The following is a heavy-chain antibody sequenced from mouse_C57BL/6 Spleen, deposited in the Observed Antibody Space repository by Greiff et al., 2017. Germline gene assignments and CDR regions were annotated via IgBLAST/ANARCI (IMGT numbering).Heavy chain of an antibody. V-gene: IGHV1-50*01. CDR3: ARSHYYGSSYEGYFDG. Sequence: QVQLQQPGAELVKPGASVKLSCKASGFTFTSYWMQWVNQRPGQGLEWIGEIDPSDSYTNYNQKFKGKATLTVDTSSSTAYMQLSSLTSEDAAVYYCARSHYYGSSYEGYFDGWGTGTTVTVSS. D-gene: IGHD1-1*01. CDR2: IDPSDSYT. CDR1: GFTFTSYW. J-gene: IGHJ1*03.